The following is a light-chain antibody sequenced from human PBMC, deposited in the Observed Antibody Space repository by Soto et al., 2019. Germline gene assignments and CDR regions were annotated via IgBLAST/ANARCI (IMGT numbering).Light chain of an antibody. Sequence: EIVLTQSPATLSLSPGERATLFCRASQSVTHYLAWYQQKPGQAPRLLIYAASNRATGIPARFSGGGSGTDFTLAISSLEPEDSAVYYCQQRTNWPPEITFGQGTKVDIK. CDR2: AAS. V-gene: IGKV3-11*01. J-gene: IGKJ1*01. CDR1: QSVTHY. CDR3: QQRTNWPPEIT.